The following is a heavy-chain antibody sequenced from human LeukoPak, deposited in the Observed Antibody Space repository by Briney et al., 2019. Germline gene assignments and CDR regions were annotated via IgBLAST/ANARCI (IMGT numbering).Heavy chain of an antibody. V-gene: IGHV3-23*01. CDR3: AKGRGYCTGGSCYSDY. J-gene: IGHJ4*02. CDR1: GFTFSSYA. Sequence: PGGSLRLSCAASGFTFSSYAMSWVRQAPGKGLEWVSAISGSGGSTYYADSVKGRFTISRDNSKNTLYLQMNSLRVEDTAIYYCAKGRGYCTGGSCYSDYWGQGTPVTVSS. CDR2: ISGSGGST. D-gene: IGHD2-15*01.